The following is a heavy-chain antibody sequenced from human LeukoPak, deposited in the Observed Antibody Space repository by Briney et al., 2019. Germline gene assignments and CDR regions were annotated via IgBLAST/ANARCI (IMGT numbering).Heavy chain of an antibody. CDR1: GYTFTSYG. D-gene: IGHD6-6*01. V-gene: IGHV1-18*01. J-gene: IGHJ6*03. CDR3: ARLVSSSSQTHFYYYYYMDV. CDR2: ISAYNGNT. Sequence: VASVKVSCKASGYTFTSYGISWVRQAPGQGLEWMGWISAYNGNTNYAQKLQGRVTMTTDTSTSTAYMELRSLRSDDTAVYYCARLVSSSSQTHFYYYYYMDVWGKGTTVTVSS.